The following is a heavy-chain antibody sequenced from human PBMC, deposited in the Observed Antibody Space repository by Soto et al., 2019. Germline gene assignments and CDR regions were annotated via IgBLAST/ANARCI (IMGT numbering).Heavy chain of an antibody. CDR1: GFAFSDYS. D-gene: IGHD3-10*01. CDR2: ITGSGGLS. V-gene: IGHV3-23*01. J-gene: IGHJ4*02. CDR3: AKWSGFGDL. Sequence: GGYLRLSCEASGFAFSDYSITWVRQAPGKGLEYVSGITGSGGLSFYADSVRGRFTVSRDNSKNTVYLQMNNLRLGDTAVYYCAKWSGFGDLWGQGTLVIVSA.